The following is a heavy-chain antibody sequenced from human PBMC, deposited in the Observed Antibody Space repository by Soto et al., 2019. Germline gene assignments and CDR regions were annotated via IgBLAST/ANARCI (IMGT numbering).Heavy chain of an antibody. V-gene: IGHV3-74*01. CDR2: ITSDGSTT. J-gene: IGHJ4*02. D-gene: IGHD1-1*01. Sequence: EVQLVESEGGLVQPGGSLRLSCATSGFTFSIYWMHWVRQAPGKGLVWVSHITSDGSTTSYADSVKGRFTISRDNAKNTLYLQMNSLRAEDTAVYYCAREAYRRFYFDFWGQGTLVTVSS. CDR3: AREAYRRFYFDF. CDR1: GFTFSIYW.